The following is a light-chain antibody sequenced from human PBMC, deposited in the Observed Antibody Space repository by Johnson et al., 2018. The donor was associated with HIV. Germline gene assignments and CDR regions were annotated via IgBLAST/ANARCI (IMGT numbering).Light chain of an antibody. V-gene: IGLV1-51*01. J-gene: IGLJ1*01. Sequence: QSVLTQSPSVSAAPGQKVTISCSGSSSNIGSHYVSWYQQVPGTAPRLVIYDTIKRHSGIPDRFSGSKSGTSATLGITGLQTGDEADYYCGEWDSSLNAYVFGAATKVAVL. CDR2: DTI. CDR1: SSNIGSHY. CDR3: GEWDSSLNAYV.